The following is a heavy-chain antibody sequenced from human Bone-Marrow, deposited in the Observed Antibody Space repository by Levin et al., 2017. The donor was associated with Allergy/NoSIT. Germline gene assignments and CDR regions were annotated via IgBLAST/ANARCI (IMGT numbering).Heavy chain of an antibody. V-gene: IGHV3-11*01. CDR2: ISSSGYTT. D-gene: IGHD2-2*01. Sequence: GGSLRLSCTASGFTFKDYYMSWIRQAPGKGLEWVSYISSSGYTTYYSDSVQGRFTISRDNAKNSLYLHMNSLRAEDTAVYYCARETCTSTSCEYHYYYYYGLDVWGQGTTVTVSS. J-gene: IGHJ6*02. CDR3: ARETCTSTSCEYHYYYYYGLDV. CDR1: GFTFKDYY.